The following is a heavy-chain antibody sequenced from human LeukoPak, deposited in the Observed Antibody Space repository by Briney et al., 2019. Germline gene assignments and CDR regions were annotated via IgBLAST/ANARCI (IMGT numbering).Heavy chain of an antibody. CDR3: ARAGVRTYYYDSSGSSGDY. D-gene: IGHD3-22*01. V-gene: IGHV7-4-1*02. J-gene: IGHJ4*02. CDR1: GYTFTSYA. CDR2: INTNTGNP. Sequence: ASVKVSCKASGYTFTSYAMNWVRQAPGQGLEWMGWINTNTGNPTYAQGFTGRFVFSLDTSVSTAYLQISSLKAEDTAVYYCARAGVRTYYYDSSGSSGDYWGRGTLVTVSS.